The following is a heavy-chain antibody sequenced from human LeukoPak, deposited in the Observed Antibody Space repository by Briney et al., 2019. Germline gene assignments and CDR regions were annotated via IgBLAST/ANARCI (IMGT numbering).Heavy chain of an antibody. Sequence: KASETLSLTCTVSGGSISSYYWSWIRQPPGKGLEWIGYIYYSGSTNYNPSLESRVTISVDTSKNQFSLKLSSVTAADTAVYYCARDLGAAAGTPWFDPWGQGTLVTVSS. CDR3: ARDLGAAAGTPWFDP. CDR1: GGSISSYY. J-gene: IGHJ5*02. V-gene: IGHV4-59*01. CDR2: IYYSGST. D-gene: IGHD6-13*01.